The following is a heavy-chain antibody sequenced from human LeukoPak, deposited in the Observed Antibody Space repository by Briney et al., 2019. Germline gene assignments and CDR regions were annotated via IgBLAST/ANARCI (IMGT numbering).Heavy chain of an antibody. Sequence: ASVKVSCKASGGTFSSYAISWVRQAPGQGLEWMGRIIPILGIANYAQKFQGGVTITADKSTSTAYMELSSLRSDDTAVYYCARGTIEQPNPQYYYYYIDVWGKGTTVTVSS. J-gene: IGHJ6*03. V-gene: IGHV1-69*04. CDR2: IIPILGIA. D-gene: IGHD1/OR15-1a*01. CDR3: ARGTIEQPNPQYYYYYIDV. CDR1: GGTFSSYA.